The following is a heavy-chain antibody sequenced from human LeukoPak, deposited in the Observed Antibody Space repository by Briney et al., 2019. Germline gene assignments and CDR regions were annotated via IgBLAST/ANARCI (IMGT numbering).Heavy chain of an antibody. CDR2: TYDRSKWYN. CDR1: GDSVSSNSVA. V-gene: IGHV6-1*01. Sequence: SQTLSLTCDISGDSVSSNSVAWNWIRQSPSRGLEWLGRTYDRSKWYNQYAVSMKSRITVNPHTSKNQVSLQLTSVTHEDTAVYYCAREGSGIPGHFDYWGQGTLVTVSS. D-gene: IGHD3-10*01. CDR3: AREGSGIPGHFDY. J-gene: IGHJ4*02.